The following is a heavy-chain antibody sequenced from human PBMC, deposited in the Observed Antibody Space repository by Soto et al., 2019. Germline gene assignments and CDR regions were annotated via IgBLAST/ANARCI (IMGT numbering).Heavy chain of an antibody. Sequence: PGESLKISCKGSGYNFANFWIGWVRQMSGKGLEWMGMIFPGDSDTKNSPSLEGQITMSVDKSDSSAYLQWRSLKASDTAIYYCAAGYSTGLDAFDIWGQGTMVTVSS. V-gene: IGHV5-51*01. D-gene: IGHD2-8*02. J-gene: IGHJ3*02. CDR3: AAGYSTGLDAFDI. CDR2: IFPGDSDT. CDR1: GYNFANFW.